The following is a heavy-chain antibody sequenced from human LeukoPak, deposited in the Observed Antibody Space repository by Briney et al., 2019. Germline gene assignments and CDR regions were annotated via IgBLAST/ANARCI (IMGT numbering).Heavy chain of an antibody. CDR1: GYTFTSYG. V-gene: IGHV1-18*01. CDR2: ISAYNGNT. CDR3: GGAGPVLLWFGELSR. D-gene: IGHD3-10*01. Sequence: ASVKVSCKASGYTFTSYGISWVRQAPGQGLEWMGWISAYNGNTNYAQKLQGRVTMTTDTSTSTAYMELSSLRSEDTAVYYCGGAGPVLLWFGELSRWGQGTLVTVSS. J-gene: IGHJ4*02.